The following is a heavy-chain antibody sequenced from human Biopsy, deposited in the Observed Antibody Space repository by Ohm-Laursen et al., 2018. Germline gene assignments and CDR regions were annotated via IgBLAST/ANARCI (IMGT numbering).Heavy chain of an antibody. D-gene: IGHD2-15*01. J-gene: IGHJ6*02. CDR3: ARMDCSGGSCHYYSYGMDV. CDR1: GVSITAYY. CDR2: IHHSGST. V-gene: IGHV4-4*09. Sequence: SETLSLTCTVSGVSITAYYWSWIRQPPGKGLECIGNIHHSGSTNYNPSLKSRLTISVDTSKNQFSLKLSSVTAADTAVYYCARMDCSGGSCHYYSYGMDVWGQRTAVTVSS.